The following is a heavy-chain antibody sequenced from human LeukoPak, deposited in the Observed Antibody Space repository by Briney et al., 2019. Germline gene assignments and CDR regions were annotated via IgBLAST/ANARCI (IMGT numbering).Heavy chain of an antibody. J-gene: IGHJ4*02. Sequence: GGSMRLSCAASGLAFSAYKMHWVRQAPRKGLVWVSRISTDGYTTDYADFVQGRFTASRDNTKNTWSLEMNSLRAEDTAVYYCVVGGSPGYWGRGTLVTVSS. V-gene: IGHV3-74*01. D-gene: IGHD2-15*01. CDR3: VVGGSPGY. CDR1: GLAFSAYK. CDR2: ISTDGYTT.